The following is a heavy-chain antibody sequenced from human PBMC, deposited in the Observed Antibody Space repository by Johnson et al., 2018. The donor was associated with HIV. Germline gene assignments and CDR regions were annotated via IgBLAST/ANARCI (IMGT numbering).Heavy chain of an antibody. V-gene: IGHV3-30-3*01. D-gene: IGHD5-12*01. CDR1: GFTFSSYA. CDR3: TTDLNVGYHAFDI. CDR2: ISYDGSNK. J-gene: IGHJ3*02. Sequence: QVQLVESGGGVVQPGRSLRLSCAASGFTFSSYAMHWVRQAPGKGLEWVAVISYDGSNKYYADSVKGRFTISRDNSKNTLSLQMNSLKTEDTAVYYCTTDLNVGYHAFDIWGQGTMVTVSS.